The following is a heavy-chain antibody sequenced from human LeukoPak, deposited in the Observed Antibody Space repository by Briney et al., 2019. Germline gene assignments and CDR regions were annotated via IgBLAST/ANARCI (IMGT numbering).Heavy chain of an antibody. CDR1: GGSISSYY. V-gene: IGHV4-4*07. Sequence: SETLSLTCTVSGGSISSYYWSWIRQPAGKGLEWIGRIYTSGSITYNPSLKSRVRMSVDTSKNQFSLKLSSVTAADTAVYYCARDSGTTGEVKFDPWGQGTLVTVSS. CDR3: ARDSGTTGEVKFDP. CDR2: IYTSGSI. J-gene: IGHJ5*02. D-gene: IGHD3-10*01.